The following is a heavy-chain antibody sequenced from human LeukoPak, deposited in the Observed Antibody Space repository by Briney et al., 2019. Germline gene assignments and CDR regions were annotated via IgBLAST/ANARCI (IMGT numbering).Heavy chain of an antibody. CDR2: INHSGST. D-gene: IGHD3-3*01. Sequence: SETLSLTCAVYGGSFSGYYWSWIRQPPGKGLEWIGEINHSGSTNYNPSLKSRVTISVDTSKNQFSLKLSSVTAADTAVYYCWSYDFWSGFSDFDYWGQGTLVTVSS. CDR1: GGSFSGYY. CDR3: WSYDFWSGFSDFDY. V-gene: IGHV4-34*01. J-gene: IGHJ4*02.